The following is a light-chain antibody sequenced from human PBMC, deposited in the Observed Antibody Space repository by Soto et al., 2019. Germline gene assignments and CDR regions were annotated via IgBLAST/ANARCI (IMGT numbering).Light chain of an antibody. Sequence: DIQMTPSPSSLSASVGDRVTITCRASQSISSYLNWYQQKPGKAPKLLIYAASSLQCGVPSRFSGSGSGTDFTLTISSLQPEDFAIYYCQQSYSTPKTFGQGTKVEIK. V-gene: IGKV1-39*01. CDR1: QSISSY. J-gene: IGKJ1*01. CDR3: QQSYSTPKT. CDR2: AAS.